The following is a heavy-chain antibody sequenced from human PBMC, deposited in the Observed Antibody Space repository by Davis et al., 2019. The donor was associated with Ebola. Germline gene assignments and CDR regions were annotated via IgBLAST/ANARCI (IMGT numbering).Heavy chain of an antibody. J-gene: IGHJ4*02. V-gene: IGHV3-48*02. Sequence: GESLKISCAASGFTFSSYEMNWVRQAPGKGLEWVSYISSSSSTIYYADSVKGRFTISRDNAKNSLYLQMNSLRDEDTAVYYCARTKVVGATYYFDYWGQGTLVTVSS. D-gene: IGHD1-26*01. CDR2: ISSSSSTI. CDR3: ARTKVVGATYYFDY. CDR1: GFTFSSYE.